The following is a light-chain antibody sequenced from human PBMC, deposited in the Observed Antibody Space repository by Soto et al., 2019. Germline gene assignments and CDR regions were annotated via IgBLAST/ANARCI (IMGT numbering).Light chain of an antibody. Sequence: DIQMTQSPSSLSASVGDRVTITCRASQSISTYLNWYQQKPGKAPKLLIYAASSLQSGVPLRFSGSGSGTDFILTIISLQPEDFATYYCQQSYSTPPTFGGGTKVEIK. J-gene: IGKJ4*01. CDR2: AAS. V-gene: IGKV1-39*01. CDR3: QQSYSTPPT. CDR1: QSISTY.